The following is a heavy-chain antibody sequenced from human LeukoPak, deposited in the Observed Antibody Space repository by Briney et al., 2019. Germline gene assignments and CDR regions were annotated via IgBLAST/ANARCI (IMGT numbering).Heavy chain of an antibody. CDR3: ARSNPNKNALDL. V-gene: IGHV3-7*01. J-gene: IGHJ3*01. D-gene: IGHD1-14*01. CDR1: GFTLNSYL. CDR2: IKKDGSEE. Sequence: GGSLRLSCAASGFTLNSYLMSWVRQAPGRGLERVANIKKDGSEESYLDSVKGRFTVSRDNAKNSLFLQMNSLRGEDTAVYYCARSNPNKNALDLWGQGTMVTISS.